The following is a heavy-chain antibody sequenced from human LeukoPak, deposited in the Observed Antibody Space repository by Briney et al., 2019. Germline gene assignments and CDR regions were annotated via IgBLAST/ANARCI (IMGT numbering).Heavy chain of an antibody. CDR1: GFTFSSYA. V-gene: IGHV3-23*01. J-gene: IGHJ4*02. CDR3: AKVSSSWYENYYYFDY. Sequence: GGSLRLSCAASGFTFSSYAMSWVRQAPGKGLEWVSAISGSGGSTYYADSVKGRFTISRDNSKNTLYLQMNSLRAEDTAVYYCAKVSSSWYENYYYFDYWGQGTLVTVSS. D-gene: IGHD6-13*01. CDR2: ISGSGGST.